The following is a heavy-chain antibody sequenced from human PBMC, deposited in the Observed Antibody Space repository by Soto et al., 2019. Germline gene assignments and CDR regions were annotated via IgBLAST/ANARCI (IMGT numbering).Heavy chain of an antibody. CDR2: IWYDGSNK. V-gene: IGHV3-33*01. CDR1: GFTFSSYG. Sequence: VGSLRLSCAASGFTFSSYGMHWVRQAPGKGLEWVAVIWYDGSNKYYADSVKGRFTISRDNSKNTLYLQMNSLRAEDTAVYYCARGGHTSGRCGCFNIWGQGTMVTVSS. CDR3: ARGGHTSGRCGCFNI. J-gene: IGHJ3*02. D-gene: IGHD6-19*01.